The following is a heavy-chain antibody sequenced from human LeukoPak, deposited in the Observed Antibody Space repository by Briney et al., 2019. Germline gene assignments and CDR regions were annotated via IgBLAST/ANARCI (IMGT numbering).Heavy chain of an antibody. CDR3: ARIPLGKDWYFDL. V-gene: IGHV2-70*11. J-gene: IGHJ2*01. CDR2: IDWDDDK. D-gene: IGHD7-27*01. CDR1: GGSISSYYW. Sequence: TLSLTCTVSGGSISSYYWSWIRQPPGKALEWLPRIDWDDDKYYNTSLKTRLTISKDTSKNQVVLTMTNMDPVDTATYYCARIPLGKDWYFDLWGRGTLVTVSS.